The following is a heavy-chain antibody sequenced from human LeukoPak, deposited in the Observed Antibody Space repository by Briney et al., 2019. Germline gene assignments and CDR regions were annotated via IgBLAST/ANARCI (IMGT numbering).Heavy chain of an antibody. D-gene: IGHD4-17*01. CDR3: AKAVGTSVTYFDY. Sequence: GGSLRLSCAASGFTFSNHAMGWVRQAPGTGLDWVSGINSNGGTTYYADSVRGRFTISRDSSQNTLYLQMNSLRAEDTAVYYCAKAVGTSVTYFDYWGQGTLVTVSS. CDR2: INSNGGTT. J-gene: IGHJ4*02. CDR1: GFTFSNHA. V-gene: IGHV3-23*01.